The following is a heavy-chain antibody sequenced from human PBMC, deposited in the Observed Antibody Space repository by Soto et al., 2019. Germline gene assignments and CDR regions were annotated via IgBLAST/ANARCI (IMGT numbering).Heavy chain of an antibody. CDR2: IYWDDDK. CDR3: AHRVLRTVFGLVTTTAIYFDF. V-gene: IGHV2-5*02. D-gene: IGHD3-3*01. J-gene: IGHJ4*02. CDR1: GFSLTTSGVG. Sequence: QITLNESGPTVVRPTETLTLTCRSSGFSLTTSGVGVGWIRQSPGKAPEWLALIYWDDDKRYSASLKSRLTITKDTSKNQVVLTVSDLDPTDKATYYCAHRVLRTVFGLVTTTAIYFDFWGQGTPVAVSS.